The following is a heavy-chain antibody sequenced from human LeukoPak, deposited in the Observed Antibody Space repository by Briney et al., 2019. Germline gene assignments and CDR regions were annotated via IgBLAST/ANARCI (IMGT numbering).Heavy chain of an antibody. V-gene: IGHV4-59*01. CDR3: ARGWAAMAPFDY. CDR2: IYYSGST. Sequence: SGTLSLTCTVSGGSISSYYWSWIRQPPGKGLEWIGYIYYSGSTNYNPSLKSRVTISVDTSKNQFSLKLSSVTAADTAVYYCARGWAAMAPFDYWGQGTLVTVSS. CDR1: GGSISSYY. D-gene: IGHD5-18*01. J-gene: IGHJ4*02.